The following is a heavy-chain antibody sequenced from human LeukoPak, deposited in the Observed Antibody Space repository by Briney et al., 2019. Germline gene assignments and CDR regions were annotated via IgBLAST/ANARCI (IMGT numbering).Heavy chain of an antibody. Sequence: GGSLRLSCAASGFTFTNYKMNWVRQAPGKGLEWVSSISSSSSFIYYADSVKGRFTISRDNVKNSLNLQMESLRAEDTAVYYCARDSNLWGAAAAPGWFDPWGQGTLVTVSS. D-gene: IGHD6-13*01. V-gene: IGHV3-21*01. J-gene: IGHJ5*02. CDR1: GFTFTNYK. CDR2: ISSSSSFI. CDR3: ARDSNLWGAAAAPGWFDP.